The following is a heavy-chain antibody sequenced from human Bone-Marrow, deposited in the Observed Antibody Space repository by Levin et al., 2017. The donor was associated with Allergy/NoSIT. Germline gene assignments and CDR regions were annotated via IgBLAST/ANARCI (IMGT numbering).Heavy chain of an antibody. CDR2: INPNNGGT. J-gene: IGHJ4*02. CDR3: TYCSAGVCYGRYNY. V-gene: IGHV1-2*02. CDR1: GYTFTGYY. D-gene: IGHD2-15*01. Sequence: GESLKISCKASGYTFTGYYIHWVRQAPGQGLEWMGWINPNNGGTKYAQNFQGRVTLTRDTSISTAYMELSSLTSDDTAIYYCTYCSAGVCYGRYNYWGQGTLVTVS.